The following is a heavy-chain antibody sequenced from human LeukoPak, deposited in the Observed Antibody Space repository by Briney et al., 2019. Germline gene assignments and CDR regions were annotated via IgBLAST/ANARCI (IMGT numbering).Heavy chain of an antibody. V-gene: IGHV1-2*02. J-gene: IGHJ5*02. D-gene: IGHD1-1*01. CDR2: INSNSGGT. Sequence: ASVKVSCKASGYTFTGYYMHWVRQAPGQGLEWMGWINSNSGGTNYAQKFQGRVTMTRDTSISTAYMELSRLRSDDTAVYYCARDGSYFQRTNWFDPWGQGTLVTVSS. CDR3: ARDGSYFQRTNWFDP. CDR1: GYTFTGYY.